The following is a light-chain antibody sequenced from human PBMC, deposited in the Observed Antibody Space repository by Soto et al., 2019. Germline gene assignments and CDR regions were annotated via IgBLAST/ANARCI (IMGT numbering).Light chain of an antibody. Sequence: EVVLTQSPATLSLSLGERATLSCRASERVNGYVAWYQHKPGQSPSLLIFDASTRATGIPVRFTGSGSERDYTLTISSLEPDDFALYYCQQCSNLPLTFGRGTTVDVK. CDR3: QQCSNLPLT. CDR2: DAS. J-gene: IGKJ4*01. CDR1: ERVNGY. V-gene: IGKV3-11*02.